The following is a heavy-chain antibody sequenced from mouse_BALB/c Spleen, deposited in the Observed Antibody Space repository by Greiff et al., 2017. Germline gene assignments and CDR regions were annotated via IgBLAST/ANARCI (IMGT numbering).Heavy chain of an antibody. CDR3: AKHSYGNYVYFDV. J-gene: IGHJ1*01. V-gene: IGHV2-6-5*01. CDR2: IWGGGST. CDR1: GFSLTDYG. D-gene: IGHD2-1*01. Sequence: VQLQQSGPGLVAPSQSLSITCTVSGFSLTDYGVSWIRQPPGKGLEWLGVIWGGGSTYYNSALKSRLSISKDNSKSQVFLKMNSLQTDDTAMYYCAKHSYGNYVYFDVWGAGTTVTVSS.